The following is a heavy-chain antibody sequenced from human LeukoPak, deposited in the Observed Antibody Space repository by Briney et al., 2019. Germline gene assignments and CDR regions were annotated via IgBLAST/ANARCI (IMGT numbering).Heavy chain of an antibody. CDR1: GDTFSDTY. CDR2: VYFDGYDT. J-gene: IGHJ4*02. D-gene: IGHD1-7*01. V-gene: IGHV5-51*01. CDR3: ARFLHGNSLDY. Sequence: GESLQISCQASGDTFSDTYIAWVRQMAGKGLGWVGIVYFDGYDTRYRPSLQGQVTISVDQTISRAYLQWTSLKTSDTAMYYCARFLHGNSLDYWGQGTLVTVSS.